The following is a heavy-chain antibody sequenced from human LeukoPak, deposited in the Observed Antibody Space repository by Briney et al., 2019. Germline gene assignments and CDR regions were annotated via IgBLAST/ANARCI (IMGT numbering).Heavy chain of an antibody. CDR3: ARLYYYYYMDV. CDR1: GYSISNGYD. Sequence: KPSETLSLTCSVSGYSISNGYDWGWIRQPPGKGLEWIESIYYSGSTYYNPSLKSRVTISVDTSKNQFSLKLSSVTAADTAVYYCARLYYYYYMDVWGKGTTVTVSS. V-gene: IGHV4-38-2*02. J-gene: IGHJ6*03. CDR2: IYYSGST.